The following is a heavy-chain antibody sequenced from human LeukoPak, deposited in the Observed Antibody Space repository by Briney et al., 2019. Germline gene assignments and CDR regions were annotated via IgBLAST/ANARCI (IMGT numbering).Heavy chain of an antibody. Sequence: SETLSLTCTVSDGAIGTYYWSWIRQTPGKGLEWIGYIYYSGSTNYNPSLESRVTISVDTSKNQFSLKLRSVTAADTAVYYCASYYGDGYYYMDVWGKGTTVTISS. V-gene: IGHV4-59*01. D-gene: IGHD4-17*01. CDR3: ASYYGDGYYYMDV. CDR2: IYYSGST. J-gene: IGHJ6*03. CDR1: DGAIGTYY.